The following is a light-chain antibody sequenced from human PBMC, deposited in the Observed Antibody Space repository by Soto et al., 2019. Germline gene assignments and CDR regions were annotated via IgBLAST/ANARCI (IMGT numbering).Light chain of an antibody. CDR3: QQSDSTPRT. CDR2: GAS. V-gene: IGKV1-39*01. CDR1: QSIRSY. Sequence: DIHMTQFPSSLSVSIGDRVNITCRASQSIRSYLNWYQQKPGKAPNLLIYGASTLLIEVPSRSSGGGSGSDFTLTSSSLQAEDFANYECQQSDSTPRTFGQGTTVDLK. J-gene: IGKJ1*01.